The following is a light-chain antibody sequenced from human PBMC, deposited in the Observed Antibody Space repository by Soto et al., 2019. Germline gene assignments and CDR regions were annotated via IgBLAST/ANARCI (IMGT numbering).Light chain of an antibody. CDR3: SSHTTSSTLV. CDR2: DVT. Sequence: QSALTQPASGSGSPGQSITISCTGTSSDVGGYNYVSWYQQHPGKAPKLMIYDVTDRPSGISNRFSGSKSGYTASLTISGLQAEDEADYYCSSHTTSSTLVFGGGTKLTVL. J-gene: IGLJ2*01. V-gene: IGLV2-14*01. CDR1: SSDVGGYNY.